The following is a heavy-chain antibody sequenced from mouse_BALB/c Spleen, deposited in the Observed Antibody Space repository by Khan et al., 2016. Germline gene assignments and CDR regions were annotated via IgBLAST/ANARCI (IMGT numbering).Heavy chain of an antibody. CDR1: GYSITSGYG. Sequence: EVQLQESGPGLVKPSQSLSLTCTVTGYSITSGYGWNWIRQLPGNKMEWMGYISNSGSTNYNPSLNSRISITRDSSKNQFFLQLNSVTTEDTATYYCARTARIKYWGQGTTLTVAS. CDR3: ARTARIKY. D-gene: IGHD1-2*01. V-gene: IGHV3-2*02. J-gene: IGHJ2*01. CDR2: ISNSGST.